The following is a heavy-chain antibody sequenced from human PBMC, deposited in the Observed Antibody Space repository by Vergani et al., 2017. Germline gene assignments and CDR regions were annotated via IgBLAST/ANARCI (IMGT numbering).Heavy chain of an antibody. CDR1: EFTFVDYG. V-gene: IGHV3-20*04. Sequence: EVQLVESGGVVVRPGGSLEPSCAASEFTFVDYGMSWVPQVPGKGLEWVSGINWNGGSTGYADSVKGRFTISRDNAKNSLYLQMNSLRAEDTALYYCARERNAYYDFWSGYYTQYYFDYWGQGTLVTVSS. CDR3: ARERNAYYDFWSGYYTQYYFDY. D-gene: IGHD3-3*01. CDR2: INWNGGST. J-gene: IGHJ4*02.